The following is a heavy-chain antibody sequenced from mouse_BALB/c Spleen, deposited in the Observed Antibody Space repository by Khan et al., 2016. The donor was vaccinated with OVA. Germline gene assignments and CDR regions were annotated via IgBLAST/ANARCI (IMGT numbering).Heavy chain of an antibody. D-gene: IGHD3-1*01. J-gene: IGHJ4*01. CDR1: GFIFSDYY. CDR2: ISHGGGNT. V-gene: IGHV5-12*02. Sequence: EVQLVESGGGLVQPGGSLKLSCATSGFIFSDYYMYWVRQTPEKRLEWVAYISHGGGNTYYPDTVKGRFTISGDNAKNTLYLQMSRLKSEDTAMYFCARQLYRAMDYWGQVTSVTVSS. CDR3: ARQLYRAMDY.